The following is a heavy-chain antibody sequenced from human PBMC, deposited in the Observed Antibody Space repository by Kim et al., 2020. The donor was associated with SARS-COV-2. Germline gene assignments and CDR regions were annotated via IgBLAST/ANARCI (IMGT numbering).Heavy chain of an antibody. J-gene: IGHJ4*02. CDR1: GFTFSSYA. CDR3: AKDIVGATTSDYFDY. D-gene: IGHD1-26*01. V-gene: IGHV3-23*01. CDR2: ISGSGGST. Sequence: GGSLRLSCAASGFTFSSYAMSWVRQAPGKGLEWVSAISGSGGSTYYAATVKGRFTISRDNSKNTLYLQMNSLRAEDTAVYYCAKDIVGATTSDYFDYWGQGTLVAVSS.